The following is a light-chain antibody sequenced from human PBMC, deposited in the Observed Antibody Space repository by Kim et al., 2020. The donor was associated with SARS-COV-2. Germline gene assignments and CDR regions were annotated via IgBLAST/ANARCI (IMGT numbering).Light chain of an antibody. Sequence: PGERATLSCRASQRVSSSHLAWYQQVPGQAPRLLIYGASSRATGIPDRFSGSASGTDFTLTISRLEPEDFAVYYCQQYGTSPPYTFGQGTK. CDR1: QRVSSSH. V-gene: IGKV3-20*01. J-gene: IGKJ2*01. CDR3: QQYGTSPPYT. CDR2: GAS.